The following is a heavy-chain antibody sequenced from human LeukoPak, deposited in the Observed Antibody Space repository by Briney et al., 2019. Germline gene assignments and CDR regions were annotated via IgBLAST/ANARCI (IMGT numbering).Heavy chain of an antibody. CDR1: GGTFSSYA. CDR2: IIPIFGTA. D-gene: IGHD4-23*01. Sequence: SVTVSCKASGGTFSSYAIRWVRQAPGQGLEWMGGIIPIFGTANYAQKFQGRVTITADESTSTAYMELSSLRSEDTAVYYCASESVGDSGLRWYQAQFDYWGQGTLVTVSS. CDR3: ASESVGDSGLRWYQAQFDY. J-gene: IGHJ4*02. V-gene: IGHV1-69*01.